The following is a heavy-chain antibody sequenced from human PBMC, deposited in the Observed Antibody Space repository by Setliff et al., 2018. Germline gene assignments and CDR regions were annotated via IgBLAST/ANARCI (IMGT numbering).Heavy chain of an antibody. V-gene: IGHV1-69*10. J-gene: IGHJ4*02. CDR2: IIPILGIA. CDR1: GGTFSSYA. CDR3: ARVPRLEWLLPTFDS. D-gene: IGHD3-3*01. Sequence: SVKVSCKASGGTFSSYAISWVRQAPGQGLEWMGGIIPILGIANYAQKFQGRVTMTMDTSTSTAYMELRSLTSDDTAVYYCARVPRLEWLLPTFDSWGQGTLVTVSS.